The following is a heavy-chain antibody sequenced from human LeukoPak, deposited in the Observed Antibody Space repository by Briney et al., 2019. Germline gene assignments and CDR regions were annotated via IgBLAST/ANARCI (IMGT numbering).Heavy chain of an antibody. CDR2: ISYDGSNK. CDR1: GFTFSSYG. D-gene: IGHD4-17*01. CDR3: AKDPAVTTSGGY. Sequence: GRSLRLSCAASGFTFSSYGMHWVRQAPGKGLEWVAVISYDGSNKFYADSVKGRFTISRDNSKNTLYLQMNSLRAEDTAVYYCAKDPAVTTSGGYWGQGTLVTVSS. V-gene: IGHV3-30*18. J-gene: IGHJ4*02.